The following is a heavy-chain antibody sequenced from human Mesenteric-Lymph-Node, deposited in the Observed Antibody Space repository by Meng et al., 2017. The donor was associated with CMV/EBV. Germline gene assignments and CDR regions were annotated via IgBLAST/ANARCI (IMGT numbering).Heavy chain of an antibody. CDR2: IYSGGST. V-gene: IGHV3-66*02. CDR3: ARDRADCSSTSCELDY. J-gene: IGHJ4*02. D-gene: IGHD2-2*01. Sequence: GESLKISCAASGFTVSSNYMSWVRQAPGKGLEWVSVIYSGGSTYYADSMKGRFTISRDNSKNTLYLQMNSLRAEDTAVYYCARDRADCSSTSCELDYWGQGTLVTVSS. CDR1: GFTVSSNY.